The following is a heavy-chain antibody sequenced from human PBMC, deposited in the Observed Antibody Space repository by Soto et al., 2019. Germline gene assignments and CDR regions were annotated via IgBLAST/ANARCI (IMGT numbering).Heavy chain of an antibody. Sequence: PGESLKISCKVSGFSFTSYWINWVRQMPGRGLEWMGRIDPGDSNINYSPSFQGHVTISADKSINTVYLYWSSLKNSDTAMYFCARPSIAANGTGYHGGLDVWGQGTTVTVS. CDR2: IDPGDSNI. D-gene: IGHD6-13*01. CDR3: ARPSIAANGTGYHGGLDV. CDR1: GFSFTSYW. J-gene: IGHJ6*02. V-gene: IGHV5-10-1*01.